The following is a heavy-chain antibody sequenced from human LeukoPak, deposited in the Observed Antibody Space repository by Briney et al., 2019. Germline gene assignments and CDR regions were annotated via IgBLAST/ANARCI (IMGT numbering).Heavy chain of an antibody. CDR2: IYYSGST. CDR1: GGSISSSSYY. CDR3: ARHDYYGSGSSHNNYYYYGTDV. Sequence: PSETLSLTCTVSGGSISSSSYYWGWIRQPPGKGLEWIGSIYYSGSTYYNPSLKSRVTIYVDTSMNQFSLKLSSVTAADTAVYYCARHDYYGSGSSHNNYYYYGTDVWGRGTTVTVS. V-gene: IGHV4-39*01. D-gene: IGHD3-10*01. J-gene: IGHJ6*02.